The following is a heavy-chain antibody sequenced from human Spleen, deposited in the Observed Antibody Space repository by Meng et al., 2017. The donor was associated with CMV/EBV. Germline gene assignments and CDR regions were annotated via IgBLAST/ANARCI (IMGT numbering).Heavy chain of an antibody. CDR1: GFTFSNYW. J-gene: IGHJ4*02. V-gene: IGHV3-7*01. D-gene: IGHD6-13*01. CDR2: IKKDGSEK. Sequence: ETLSLTCAASGFTFSNYWMSWVRQAPGKGLEWVANIKKDGSEKYYVDSVKGRFTISKDNAKNSLLLQMNSLRAEDTAVYYCARITSSSWYRDYWGQGTLVTVSS. CDR3: ARITSSSWYRDY.